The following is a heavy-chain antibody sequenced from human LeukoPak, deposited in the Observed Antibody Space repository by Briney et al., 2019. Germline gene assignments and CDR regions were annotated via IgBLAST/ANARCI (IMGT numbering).Heavy chain of an antibody. Sequence: GGSLRLSCAASGFTFNNYAMTWVRQAPGKGLGWVSSISGSGGSTDYADSVKGRFTISRDNSKKTLYLQMDSLRAEDTAVYYCARASDYDSGGYYIGGTFDYWGQGTLVTVSS. CDR3: ARASDYDSGGYYIGGTFDY. CDR2: ISGSGGST. J-gene: IGHJ4*02. CDR1: GFTFNNYA. D-gene: IGHD3-22*01. V-gene: IGHV3-23*01.